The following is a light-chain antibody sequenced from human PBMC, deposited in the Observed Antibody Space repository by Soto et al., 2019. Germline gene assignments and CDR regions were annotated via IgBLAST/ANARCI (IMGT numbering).Light chain of an antibody. J-gene: IGKJ5*01. Sequence: EIVLTQSPGTLSLSPGERATLSCRASQSVRNNYLAWYQQKPGQAPRPLIFGASSRSIDIPLRFSGSGSGTDFTLTISGLEPEDSAVYYCQQYGRSPITFGQGTRLEIK. CDR2: GAS. CDR1: QSVRNNY. CDR3: QQYGRSPIT. V-gene: IGKV3-20*01.